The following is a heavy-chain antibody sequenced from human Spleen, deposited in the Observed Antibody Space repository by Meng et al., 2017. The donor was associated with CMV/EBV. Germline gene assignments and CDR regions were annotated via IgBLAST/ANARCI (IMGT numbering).Heavy chain of an antibody. D-gene: IGHD4-17*01. Sequence: GGSLRLSCAASGFTFSSYAMSWVRQAPGKGLEWVSVIYSGGSTYYADSVKGRFTISRDNSKNTLYLQMNSLRAEDTAFYYCARGGRSDAFDIWGQGTMVTVSS. J-gene: IGHJ3*02. CDR3: ARGGRSDAFDI. CDR2: IYSGGST. V-gene: IGHV3-53*01. CDR1: GFTFSSYA.